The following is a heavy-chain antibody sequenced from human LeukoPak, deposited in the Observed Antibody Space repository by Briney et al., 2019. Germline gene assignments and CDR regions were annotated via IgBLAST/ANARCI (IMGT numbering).Heavy chain of an antibody. CDR3: ARDHDSREMAFDY. Sequence: PGGSLRLSCAASGFTFSSYGVHWVRQAPGKGLEWVAVIWYDGSNKYYADSVKGRFTISRDNSKNTLYLQMNSLRAEDTAVYYCARDHDSREMAFDYWGQGTLVTVSS. J-gene: IGHJ4*02. V-gene: IGHV3-33*01. D-gene: IGHD5-24*01. CDR2: IWYDGSNK. CDR1: GFTFSSYG.